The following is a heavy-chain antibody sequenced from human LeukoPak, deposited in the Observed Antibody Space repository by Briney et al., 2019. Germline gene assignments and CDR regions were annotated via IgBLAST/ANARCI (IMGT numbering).Heavy chain of an antibody. CDR3: ARGVEYYDSSGYYDY. CDR1: GFTFSGYG. J-gene: IGHJ4*02. CDR2: ISYDGSNK. D-gene: IGHD3-22*01. V-gene: IGHV3-30*03. Sequence: GGSLRLSCAASGFTFSGYGMHWVRQAPGKGLEWVAVISYDGSNKYYADSVKGRFTISRDNSKNTLYLQMNSLRAEDTAVYYCARGVEYYDSSGYYDYWGQGTLVTVSS.